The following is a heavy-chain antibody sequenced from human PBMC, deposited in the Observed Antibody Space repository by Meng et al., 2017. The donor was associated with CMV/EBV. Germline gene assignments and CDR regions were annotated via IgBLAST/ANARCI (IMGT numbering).Heavy chain of an antibody. Sequence: LPCIVSGGSMSGHHWGWIRQPAGTGLEWLGRITTSGGTDYNPSLKSRVTVSIDTSKNQFSLILSSVTAADTAVYYCARESSGFPLDYWGQGTLVTVSS. CDR3: ARESSGFPLDY. D-gene: IGHD3-22*01. CDR1: GGSMSGHH. V-gene: IGHV4-4*07. J-gene: IGHJ4*02. CDR2: ITTSGGT.